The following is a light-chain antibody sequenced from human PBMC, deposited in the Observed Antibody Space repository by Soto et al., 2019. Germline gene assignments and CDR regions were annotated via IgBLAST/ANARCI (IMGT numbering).Light chain of an antibody. CDR2: DAS. V-gene: IGKV3-20*01. CDR1: QFVSSNS. Sequence: EIVLTQSPGTLSLSPGERATLSCRASQFVSSNSLAWYQQKRGQAPRLLIHDASSRATGIPDRFSGSGSGTDFTLTISRLEPEDFAVYYCQQYAGSPRTVGQGTKVDIK. J-gene: IGKJ1*01. CDR3: QQYAGSPRT.